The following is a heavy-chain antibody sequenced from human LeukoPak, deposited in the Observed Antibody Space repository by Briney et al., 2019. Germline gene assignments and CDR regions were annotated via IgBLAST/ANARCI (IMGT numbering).Heavy chain of an antibody. J-gene: IGHJ1*01. Sequence: SETLSLTCTVSGVSISTSCWSWIRQSPGRGLEWVGYRCDDGRDLYNPSLRSRVSRVTISVDASEKQFSLSLRSVTAADTAMYYCARTTRVTPDGRAEYFEDWGQGTLVIVSS. CDR3: ARTTRVTPDGRAEYFED. CDR2: RCDDGRD. CDR1: GVSISTSC. D-gene: IGHD4-11*01. V-gene: IGHV4-59*03.